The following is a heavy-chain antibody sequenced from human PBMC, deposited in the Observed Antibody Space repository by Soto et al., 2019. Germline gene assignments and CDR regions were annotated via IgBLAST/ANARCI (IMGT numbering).Heavy chain of an antibody. D-gene: IGHD4-17*01. J-gene: IGHJ4*02. CDR3: VKADYGGQGTFEF. CDR1: GASVSSGDYF. CDR2: IYYNGNT. V-gene: IGHV4-30-4*02. Sequence: SDTLSLTCAVSGASVSSGDYFWTWIRQPPGKGLEWIGYIYYNGNTFYNPSLKSRVTMSVDRSKNQFSLRLSSVTAADTAVYYCVKADYGGQGTFEFWGQGILVTVSS.